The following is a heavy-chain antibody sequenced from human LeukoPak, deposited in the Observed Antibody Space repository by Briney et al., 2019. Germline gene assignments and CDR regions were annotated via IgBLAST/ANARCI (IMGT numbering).Heavy chain of an antibody. D-gene: IGHD3-22*01. V-gene: IGHV1-18*01. CDR1: GYTFTSYG. J-gene: IGHJ4*02. CDR2: ISAYNGNT. Sequence: ASVKVSCKASGYTFTSYGISWVRQAPGQGLEWMGWISAYNGNTNYAQKLQGRVTMTTDTSTSTAYMEPRSLRSDDTAVYYCARVLAYYYDSSGYYPYFDYWGQGTLVTVSS. CDR3: ARVLAYYYDSSGYYPYFDY.